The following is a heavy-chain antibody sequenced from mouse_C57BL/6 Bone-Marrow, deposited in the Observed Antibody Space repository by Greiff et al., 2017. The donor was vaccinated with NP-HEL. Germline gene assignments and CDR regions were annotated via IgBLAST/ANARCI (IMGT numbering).Heavy chain of an antibody. V-gene: IGHV1-55*01. D-gene: IGHD3-3*01. CDR1: GYTFTSYW. CDR2: IYPGSGST. Sequence: VQLKQPGAELVKPGASVKMSCKASGYTFTSYWITLVKQRPGQGLEWIGDIYPGSGSTNYNEKFKSKATLTVDTSSSTAYMQLSSLTSEDSAVYYCARGTGYFDVWGTGTTVTVSS. J-gene: IGHJ1*03. CDR3: ARGTGYFDV.